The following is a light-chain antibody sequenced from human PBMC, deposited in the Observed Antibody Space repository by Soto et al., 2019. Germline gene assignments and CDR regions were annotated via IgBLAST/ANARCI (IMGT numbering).Light chain of an antibody. CDR3: QHYNGLWS. Sequence: DIQMTQSPTTLSASVGDRVTITCRASQSVGTWLAWYQQKPGRAPKLLIYDVSTLESGVPPRFSGSWSGTEFTLTISNLQAEDFADYYWQHYNGLWSFGRGTKVEIK. CDR1: QSVGTW. J-gene: IGKJ1*01. CDR2: DVS. V-gene: IGKV1-5*01.